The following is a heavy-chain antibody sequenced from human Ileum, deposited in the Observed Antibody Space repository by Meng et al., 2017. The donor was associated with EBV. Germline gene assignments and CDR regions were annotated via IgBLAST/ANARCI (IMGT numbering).Heavy chain of an antibody. V-gene: IGHV4-30-2*01. Sequence: QLQLQGAGSGLVKPSQTLSLTCAGSGGSISSGGHSWSWIRQPPGKGLEWIGDIQHSGSTYYNPSLKSRVTISVDRSRNQFSLKLSSVTAADTAVYYCARAHPVVYFFDYWGQGTLVTVSS. J-gene: IGHJ4*02. D-gene: IGHD4-23*01. CDR3: ARAHPVVYFFDY. CDR2: IQHSGST. CDR1: GGSISSGGHS.